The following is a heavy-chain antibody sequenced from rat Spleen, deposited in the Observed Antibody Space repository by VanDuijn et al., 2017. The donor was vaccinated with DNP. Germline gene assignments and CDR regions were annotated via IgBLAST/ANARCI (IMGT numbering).Heavy chain of an antibody. D-gene: IGHD5-1*01. CDR3: TTLWEGFAY. V-gene: IGHV5-29*01. CDR2: ISYDGSST. Sequence: EVQLVETGGGLVQPGKSLKLSCVASGFTFSKYGMAWVRQAPKKGLEWVATISYDGSSTYFRDSVNGRFIISRNKAKSTLYLQMDSLRSEDTATYFCTTLWEGFAYWGQGTLVTVSS. J-gene: IGHJ3*01. CDR1: GFTFSKYG.